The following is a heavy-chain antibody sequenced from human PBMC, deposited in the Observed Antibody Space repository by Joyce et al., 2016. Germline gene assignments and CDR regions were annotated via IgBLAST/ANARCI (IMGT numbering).Heavy chain of an antibody. CDR2: ISYDGSDE. V-gene: IGHV3-30*03. CDR1: EFTFSNYG. D-gene: IGHD6-19*01. CDR3: ARGPEWQWLGIFDI. Sequence: RISCTASEFTFSNYGMHWVRQAPGKGLEWVAGISYDGSDEHYTDPVKGRFTISRDNSENTLFLQMSSLRGDDTAVYYCARGPEWQWLGIFDIWGRGTMVTVSS. J-gene: IGHJ3*02.